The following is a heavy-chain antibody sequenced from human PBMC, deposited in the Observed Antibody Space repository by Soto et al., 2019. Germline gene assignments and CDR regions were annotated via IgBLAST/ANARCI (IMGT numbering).Heavy chain of an antibody. J-gene: IGHJ6*02. V-gene: IGHV3-74*01. D-gene: IGHD3-3*01. CDR2: IHSDGSTT. CDR1: GFTFSNYW. CDR3: ARIDFWSGMDV. Sequence: EVQLVESGGGLLQPGGSLRLSCAASGFTFSNYWMNWVRQAPGKGLVWVSRIHSDGSTTNYADSVKGRFTISRDNAKNTLHLQMNSLRADDTAVYYCARIDFWSGMDVWGQGTTVTVSS.